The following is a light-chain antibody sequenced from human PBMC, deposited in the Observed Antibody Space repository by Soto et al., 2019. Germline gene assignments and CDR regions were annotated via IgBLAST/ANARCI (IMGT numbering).Light chain of an antibody. Sequence: DIQMTQSPSSLSASVGDRVTITCQASQDISNYLNWYQQKPGKAPKLLIYDASNLETGVPSRFSGSVSCTDFTFTISSLQPEYIATYYCQHGSFGGGTKVESK. J-gene: IGKJ4*01. CDR3: QHGS. CDR1: QDISNY. CDR2: DAS. V-gene: IGKV1-33*01.